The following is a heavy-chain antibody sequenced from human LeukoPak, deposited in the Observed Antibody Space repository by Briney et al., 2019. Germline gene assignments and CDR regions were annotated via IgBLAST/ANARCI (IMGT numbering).Heavy chain of an antibody. D-gene: IGHD1-26*01. CDR1: GFTFSSYS. CDR2: ISSSSSTI. V-gene: IGHV3-48*01. CDR3: ARRGRGSYSNYYYMDV. Sequence: GGSLRLSCAASGFTFSSYSMNWVRQAPGKGLEWVSYISSSSSTIYYADSVKGPFTTSRDNAKNSLYPQMNSLRAEDTAVYYCARRGRGSYSNYYYMDVWGRGTTVTVSS. J-gene: IGHJ6*03.